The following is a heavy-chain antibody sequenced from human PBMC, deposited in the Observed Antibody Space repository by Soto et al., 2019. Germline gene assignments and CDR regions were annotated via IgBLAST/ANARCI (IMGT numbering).Heavy chain of an antibody. CDR3: AKAQPQWLLLY. CDR2: ISYDGSNK. J-gene: IGHJ4*02. D-gene: IGHD3-22*01. V-gene: IGHV3-30*18. Sequence: GGSLRLSCAASGFTFSSYCMHWVRQAPGKGLEWVAVISYDGSNKYYADSLKGRFTISRDNSKNTLYLQMNSLRAEDTAVYYCAKAQPQWLLLYWGQGTLVTVSS. CDR1: GFTFSSYC.